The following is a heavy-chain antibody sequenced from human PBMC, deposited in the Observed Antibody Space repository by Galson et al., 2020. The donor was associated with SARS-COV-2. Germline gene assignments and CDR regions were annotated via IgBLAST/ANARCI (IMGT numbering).Heavy chain of an antibody. V-gene: IGHV3-23*01. CDR2: LSASGGRT. D-gene: IGHD3-3*01. J-gene: IGHJ4*02. CDR3: AKDGGLWRYDFWTGYYPYFDY. Sequence: GSLRLSCAASGFTFSSYAMSWVRQAPGKGLEWVSALSASGGRTYYADSVKGRFTISRDNSKNTLHLQMNSLRAEDTAVYYCAKDGGLWRYDFWTGYYPYFDYWGQGTLVTAPS. CDR1: GFTFSSYA.